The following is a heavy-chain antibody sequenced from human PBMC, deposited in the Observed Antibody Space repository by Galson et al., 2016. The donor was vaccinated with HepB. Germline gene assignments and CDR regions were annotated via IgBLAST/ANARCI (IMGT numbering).Heavy chain of an antibody. CDR1: GFMFSNFE. V-gene: IGHV3-48*03. CDR3: ARAPGLLFGMDV. CDR2: ISLSGSSR. J-gene: IGHJ6*02. D-gene: IGHD3/OR15-3a*01. Sequence: SLRLSCAASGFMFSNFELDWVRQAPGKGLEWISYISLSGSSRYYAESVRGRFTVSRDNAKKSLYLQMSSLRAEYTAVYYCARAPGLLFGMDVWGPGTTVTLSS.